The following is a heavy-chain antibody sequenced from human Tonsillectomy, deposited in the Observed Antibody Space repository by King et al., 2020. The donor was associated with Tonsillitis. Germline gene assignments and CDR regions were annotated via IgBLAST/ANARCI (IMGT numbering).Heavy chain of an antibody. V-gene: IGHV1-18*01. D-gene: IGHD2-15*01. J-gene: IGHJ3*02. CDR3: ARGYCSGGSCYRDAFDI. Sequence: QLVQSGAEVKKPGASVKVSCKASGYTFTSYGISWVRQAPGQGPEWMGWISAYNGNTNYAQKLQGRDTMTTDTSTSTAYMGLRSLRSDDTAVYYCARGYCSGGSCYRDAFDIWGQGTMVTVSS. CDR2: ISAYNGNT. CDR1: GYTFTSYG.